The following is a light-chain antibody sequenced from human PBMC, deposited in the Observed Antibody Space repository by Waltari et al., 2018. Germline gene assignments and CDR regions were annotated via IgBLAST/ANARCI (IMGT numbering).Light chain of an antibody. Sequence: QSALTQPASVSGSAGQSITISCTGTSSDVGASTLLSWYQQYPGKAPTLMIYEVYKRPSGVSDRFSGSKSDNTASLTISGLQAEDEADYYCCSYAGRSTLVFGGGTKLTVL. CDR2: EVY. CDR3: CSYAGRSTLV. CDR1: SSDVGASTL. V-gene: IGLV2-23*02. J-gene: IGLJ2*01.